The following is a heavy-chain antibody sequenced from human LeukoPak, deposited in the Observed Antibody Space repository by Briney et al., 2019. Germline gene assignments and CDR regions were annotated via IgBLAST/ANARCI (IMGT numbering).Heavy chain of an antibody. D-gene: IGHD3-10*01. V-gene: IGHV1-2*02. Sequence: AASVKVSCKASGYTFTGYYMHWVRQAPGQGLEWMGWINPNSGGTNYAQKFQGRVTMTRDTSISTAYMELSRLRSDDTAVYYCRWFGELSAGYFDYWGQGTLVTVSS. CDR2: INPNSGGT. CDR1: GYTFTGYY. J-gene: IGHJ4*02. CDR3: RWFGELSAGYFDY.